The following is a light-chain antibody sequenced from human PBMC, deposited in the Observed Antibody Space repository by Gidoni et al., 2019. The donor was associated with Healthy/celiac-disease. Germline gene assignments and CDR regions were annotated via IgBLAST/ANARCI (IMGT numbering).Light chain of an antibody. J-gene: IGKJ4*01. CDR3: QQLNSYPLT. Sequence: DIQLTQSPSFLSASVGDRVTITCRASQGIRSYLAWYQQKPGKAPKLLIYSASTLQSGVPSRFSGSGSGTEFTLTISSLQPEHFATYYCQQLNSYPLTFGGGTKVEIK. CDR1: QGIRSY. V-gene: IGKV1-9*01. CDR2: SAS.